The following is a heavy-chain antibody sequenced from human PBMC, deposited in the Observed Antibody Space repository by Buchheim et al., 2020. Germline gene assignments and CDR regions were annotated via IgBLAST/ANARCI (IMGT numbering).Heavy chain of an antibody. V-gene: IGHV4-61*02. CDR3: ARDLEYSGYESLYYYYGMDV. J-gene: IGHJ6*02. CDR2: IYTSGST. CDR1: GGSISSGSYY. D-gene: IGHD5-12*01. Sequence: QVQLQESGPGLVKPSQTLSLTCTVSGGSISSGSYYWSWIRQPAGKGLEWIGRIYTSGSTNYNPSLKSRVTISVDTSKNQFSLKLSSVTAADTAVYYCARDLEYSGYESLYYYYGMDVWGQGTT.